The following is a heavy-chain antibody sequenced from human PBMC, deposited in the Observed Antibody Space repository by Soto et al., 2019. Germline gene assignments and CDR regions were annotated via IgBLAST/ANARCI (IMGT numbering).Heavy chain of an antibody. Sequence: SVKVSCKASGGTFSSYAISWVRQAPGQGLEWMGGIIPIFGTANYAQKFQGRVTITADESTSTAYMELSSLRSEDTAVYYCAIMITFGGVIVKTSYYYGMDVWGQGTTVTVSS. CDR2: IIPIFGTA. J-gene: IGHJ6*02. V-gene: IGHV1-69*13. CDR1: GGTFSSYA. CDR3: AIMITFGGVIVKTSYYYGMDV. D-gene: IGHD3-16*02.